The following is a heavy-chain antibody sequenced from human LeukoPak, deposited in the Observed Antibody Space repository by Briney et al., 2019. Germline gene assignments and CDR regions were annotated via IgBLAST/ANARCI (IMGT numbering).Heavy chain of an antibody. D-gene: IGHD1-26*01. J-gene: IGHJ6*03. Sequence: GRSLRLSCAASGFSFSTYAMHWVRQAPGKGLEWVALISYDGSNKYYADSVKGRFTISRDNAKNSLFLQLNSLRAEDTAVYYCARDPYSGTYSDYYYYYMDVWGKGTTVTVSS. V-gene: IGHV3-30*04. CDR2: ISYDGSNK. CDR3: ARDPYSGTYSDYYYYYMDV. CDR1: GFSFSTYA.